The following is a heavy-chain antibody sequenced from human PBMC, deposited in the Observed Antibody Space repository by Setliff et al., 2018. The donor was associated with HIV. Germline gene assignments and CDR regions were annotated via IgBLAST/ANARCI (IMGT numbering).Heavy chain of an antibody. V-gene: IGHV4-34*01. J-gene: IGHJ6*03. CDR1: GGSFSDYY. CDR2: INYSGST. D-gene: IGHD6-13*01. Sequence: PSETLSLTCVVYGGSFSDYYWTWLRQPPEKGLEWIGKINYSGSTDYNSSLRSRVTISVDTSKNQISLKLTSVTAADTAVYYCAGGEVRSRYVSSRAPFYHYYYYMDVWGKGATVTVSS. CDR3: AGGEVRSRYVSSRAPFYHYYYYMDV.